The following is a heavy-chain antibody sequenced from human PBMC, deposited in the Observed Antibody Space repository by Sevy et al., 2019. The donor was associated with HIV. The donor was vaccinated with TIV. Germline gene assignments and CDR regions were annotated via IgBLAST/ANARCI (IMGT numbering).Heavy chain of an antibody. Sequence: RGSLRLSCAASGFTFSSYAMHWVRQAPGKGLEWVAVISYDGSNKYYADSVRGRFTISRDNAKNTLYLQMNSLRDEDTAVYYCASSDATSRFGYYYFAMDFWGQGTSVTVSS. J-gene: IGHJ6*02. CDR3: ASSDATSRFGYYYFAMDF. CDR1: GFTFSSYA. D-gene: IGHD3-22*01. CDR2: ISYDGSNK. V-gene: IGHV3-30-3*01.